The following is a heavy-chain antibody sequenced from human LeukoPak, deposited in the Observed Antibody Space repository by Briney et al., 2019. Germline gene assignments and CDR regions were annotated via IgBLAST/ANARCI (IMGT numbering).Heavy chain of an antibody. CDR1: GYTFTSYD. V-gene: IGHV1-8*03. CDR2: MNPNSGNT. J-gene: IGHJ4*02. CDR3: ATDRGPWELLARFDY. D-gene: IGHD1-26*01. Sequence: ASVKVSCKASGYTFTSYDFNWVRQATGQGLEWMGWMNPNSGNTGYAQKFQGRLTITRNTSITTAYMELSSLRFEDTAVYYCATDRGPWELLARFDYWGQGTLVTVSS.